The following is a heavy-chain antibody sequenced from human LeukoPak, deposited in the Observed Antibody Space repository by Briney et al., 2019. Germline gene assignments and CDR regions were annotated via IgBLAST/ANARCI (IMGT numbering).Heavy chain of an antibody. D-gene: IGHD2-15*01. V-gene: IGHV1-69*05. J-gene: IGHJ6*03. CDR3: AREEGYCSGGSCYSGASYYYYMDV. Sequence: SVKVSYKASGGTFSSYAISWVRQAPGQGLEWMGGIIPIFGTANYAQKFQGRVTITTDESTSTAYMELSSLRSEDTAVYYCAREEGYCSGGSCYSGASYYYYMDVWGKGTTVTVSS. CDR2: IIPIFGTA. CDR1: GGTFSSYA.